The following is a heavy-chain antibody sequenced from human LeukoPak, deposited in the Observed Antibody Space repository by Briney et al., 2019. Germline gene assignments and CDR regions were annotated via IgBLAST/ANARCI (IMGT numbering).Heavy chain of an antibody. J-gene: IGHJ6*03. CDR1: GYTFTGYY. CDR2: INPNSGGT. Sequence: GASVKVSCKASGYTFTGYYMHWVRQAPGQGLEWMGWINPNSGGTNYAQKFQGRVTMTRDTSISTAYMELSRLRSDDTAVYYCARGSGSSSWYDYYYYYYMDVWGKGTTVTISS. CDR3: ARGSGSSSWYDYYYYYYMDV. V-gene: IGHV1-2*02. D-gene: IGHD6-13*01.